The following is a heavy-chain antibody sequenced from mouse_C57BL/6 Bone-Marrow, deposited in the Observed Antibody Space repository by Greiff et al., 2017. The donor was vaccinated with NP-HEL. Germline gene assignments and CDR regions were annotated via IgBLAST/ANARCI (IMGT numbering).Heavy chain of an antibody. J-gene: IGHJ1*03. CDR2: ISYDGSN. CDR3: AREGSSGYEYFDV. CDR1: GYSITSGYY. D-gene: IGHD3-2*02. Sequence: ESGPGLVKPSQSLSLTCSVTGYSITSGYYWNWIRQFPGNKLEWMGYISYDGSNNYNPSLKNRISITRDTSKNQFFLKLNSVTTEDTATYYCAREGSSGYEYFDVWGTGTTVTVSS. V-gene: IGHV3-6*01.